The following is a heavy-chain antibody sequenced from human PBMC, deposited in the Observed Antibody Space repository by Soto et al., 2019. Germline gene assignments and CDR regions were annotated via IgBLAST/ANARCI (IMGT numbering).Heavy chain of an antibody. Sequence: QVQLVQSGSEVKKPEVSVKVSCKASGYTFTSYGIIWVRQAPGQGLEWMGWISAYNGNTNYAQKLQGRVTMTTDTSTSTADMGRRSLRSDDKAVYYCARASFRACGSTSCQRGWFDPWGQETLVTVSS. CDR3: ARASFRACGSTSCQRGWFDP. V-gene: IGHV1-18*04. J-gene: IGHJ5*02. CDR1: GYTFTSYG. D-gene: IGHD2-2*01. CDR2: ISAYNGNT.